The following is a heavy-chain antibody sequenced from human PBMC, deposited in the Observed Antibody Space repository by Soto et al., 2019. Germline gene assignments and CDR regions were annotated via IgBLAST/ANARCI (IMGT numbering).Heavy chain of an antibody. CDR2: IWYDGSNK. Sequence: GGSLRLSCAASGFTFSSYGMHWVRQAPGKGLEWVAVIWYDGSNKYYADSVKGRFTISRDNSKNTLYLQMNSLRAEDTAVYYCARDPSRSGSYYDSSFDYCGQGPLVTVSS. CDR1: GFTFSSYG. V-gene: IGHV3-33*01. CDR3: ARDPSRSGSYYDSSFDY. J-gene: IGHJ4*02. D-gene: IGHD1-26*01.